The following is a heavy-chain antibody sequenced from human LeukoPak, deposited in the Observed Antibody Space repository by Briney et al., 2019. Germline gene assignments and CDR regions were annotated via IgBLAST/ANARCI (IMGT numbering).Heavy chain of an antibody. CDR3: ARESHGSGSYSLDY. V-gene: IGHV3-53*01. CDR1: GFTFSSHT. Sequence: GGSLRLSCAASGFTFSSHTLSWVRQAPGKGLEWVSVIYSGGSTYYADSVKGRFTISRDNSKNTLYLQMNSLRAEDTAVYYCARESHGSGSYSLDYWGQGTLVTVSS. CDR2: IYSGGST. J-gene: IGHJ4*02. D-gene: IGHD3-10*01.